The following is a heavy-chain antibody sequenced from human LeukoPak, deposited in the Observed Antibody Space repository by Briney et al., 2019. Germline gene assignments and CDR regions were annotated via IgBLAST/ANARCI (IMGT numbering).Heavy chain of an antibody. CDR3: AKGSDYYYDSSSFVDY. V-gene: IGHV3-23*01. CDR2: ISGSGGSA. D-gene: IGHD3-22*01. CDR1: GFTFSSYA. J-gene: IGHJ4*02. Sequence: GRSLRLSCAASGFTFSSYAMHWVRQAPGKGLEWVSAISGSGGSAYYADSVKGRFTISRDNSKSTLYLQLNSLRAEDTAVYYCAKGSDYYYDSSSFVDYWGQGTLVPVSS.